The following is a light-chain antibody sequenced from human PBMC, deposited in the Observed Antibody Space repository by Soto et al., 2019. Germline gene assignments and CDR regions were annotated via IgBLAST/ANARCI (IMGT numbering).Light chain of an antibody. J-gene: IGKJ1*01. V-gene: IGKV3-20*01. CDR1: QSVAKNY. CDR2: DAS. Sequence: EIVLTQSPGTLSLSPGERATLSCRASQSVAKNYLAWYQQEPGQAPRLLIYDASTRATGIPDRFSGSGSGTDFTLTISRLEPEDFAVYYCHQYASSPQTFGQGTQVEIK. CDR3: HQYASSPQT.